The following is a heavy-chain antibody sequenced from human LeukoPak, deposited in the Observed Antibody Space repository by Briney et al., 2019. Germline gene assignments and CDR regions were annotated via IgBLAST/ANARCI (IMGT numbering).Heavy chain of an antibody. J-gene: IGHJ4*02. D-gene: IGHD6-6*01. CDR2: ISGSGGST. Sequence: GGSLKLSCAVSGFTFSSHAMSWVRQAPGKGLEWVSSISGSGGSTYFADFAKGRFNLSRDSSKNSLYLQMNSLRADDTAVYYCAKGFFASSPFPLDYWGQGTLVTVSS. CDR1: GFTFSSHA. CDR3: AKGFFASSPFPLDY. V-gene: IGHV3-23*01.